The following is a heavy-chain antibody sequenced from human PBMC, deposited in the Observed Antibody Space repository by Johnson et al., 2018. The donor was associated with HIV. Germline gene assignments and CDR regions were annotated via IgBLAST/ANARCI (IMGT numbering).Heavy chain of an antibody. Sequence: VQLVESWGGLVQPGRSLRLSCAASGFTFDDYAMHWVRQVPGKGLEWVSVIYSGGSTYYADSVTGRFTIFRDNAKNSLYLHMNSLRVEDTAVYYCARAGVVDSYGSWKACDIWGHGTLGTVSS. V-gene: IGHV3-9*01. D-gene: IGHD3-10*01. CDR2: IYSGGST. CDR3: ARAGVVDSYGSWKACDI. J-gene: IGHJ3*02. CDR1: GFTFDDYA.